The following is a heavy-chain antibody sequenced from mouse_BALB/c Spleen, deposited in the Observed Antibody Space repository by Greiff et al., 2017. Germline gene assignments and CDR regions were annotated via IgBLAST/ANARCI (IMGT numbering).Heavy chain of an antibody. CDR1: GYSITSDYA. CDR2: ISYSGST. J-gene: IGHJ3*01. Sequence: EVHLVESGPGLVKPSQSLSLTCTVTGYSITSDYAWNWIRQFPGNKLEWMGYISYSGSTSYNPSLKSRISITRDTSKNQFFLQLNSVTTEDTATYYCARDSSGYWGQGTLVTVSA. D-gene: IGHD3-2*01. CDR3: ARDSSGY. V-gene: IGHV3-2*02.